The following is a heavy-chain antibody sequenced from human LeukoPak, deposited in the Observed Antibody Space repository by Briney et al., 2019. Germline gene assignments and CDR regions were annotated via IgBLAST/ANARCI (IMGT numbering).Heavy chain of an antibody. V-gene: IGHV1-24*01. J-gene: IGHJ6*04. CDR2: FDPEDGET. CDR1: GYTLTELS. D-gene: IGHD2-15*01. CDR3: ATQAGRYCSGGSCSKLNYYYYYGMDV. Sequence: ASVKVSCKVSGYTLTELSMHWVRQAPGKGLERMGGFDPEDGETIYAQKFQGRVTMTEDTSTDTAYMELSSLRSEDTAVYYCATQAGRYCSGGSCSKLNYYYYYGMDVWGKGTTVTVSS.